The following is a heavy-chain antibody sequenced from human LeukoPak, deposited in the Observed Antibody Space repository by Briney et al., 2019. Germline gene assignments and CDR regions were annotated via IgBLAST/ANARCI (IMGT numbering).Heavy chain of an antibody. Sequence: GGSLRLSCAASGFTFSSYAMHWVRQAPGKGLEWVAVISYDGSNKYYADSVKGRFTISRDNSKNTLYLQMNSLRAEDTAVYYCAKIRLGRMGPSYFDYWGQGTLVTVSS. CDR3: AKIRLGRMGPSYFDY. J-gene: IGHJ4*02. CDR1: GFTFSSYA. D-gene: IGHD2-15*01. V-gene: IGHV3-30-3*02. CDR2: ISYDGSNK.